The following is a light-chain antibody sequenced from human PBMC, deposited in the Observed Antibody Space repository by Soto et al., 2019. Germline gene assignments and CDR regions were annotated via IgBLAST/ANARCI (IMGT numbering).Light chain of an antibody. Sequence: DIQMTQSPSTLSASVGDRVTITCRASQTISDWLAWYQQKPGKAPKVLIAKASNLQSGVPSRFSGSGSGTEFPLTIKSLQTDDSATYYCQHYHGHSNNFGQGTKLEIK. CDR1: QTISDW. J-gene: IGKJ2*01. CDR3: QHYHGHSNN. CDR2: KAS. V-gene: IGKV1-5*03.